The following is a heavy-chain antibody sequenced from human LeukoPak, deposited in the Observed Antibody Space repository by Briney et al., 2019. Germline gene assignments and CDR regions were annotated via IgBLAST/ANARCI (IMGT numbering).Heavy chain of an antibody. CDR2: ISYDGSNK. V-gene: IGHV3-30-3*01. J-gene: IGHJ6*02. D-gene: IGHD6-13*01. CDR3: ARGKLVIGPESRYYYYYGMDV. Sequence: QPGRSLRLSCAASGFTFSSYAMHWVRQAPGKGLEWVAVISYDGSNKYYADSVKGRFTISRDNSKNTLYLQMNSLRAEDTAVYYCARGKLVIGPESRYYYYYGMDVWGQGTTVTVSS. CDR1: GFTFSSYA.